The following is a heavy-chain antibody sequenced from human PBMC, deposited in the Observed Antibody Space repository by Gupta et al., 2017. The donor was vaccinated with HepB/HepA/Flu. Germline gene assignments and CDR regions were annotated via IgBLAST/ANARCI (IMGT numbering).Heavy chain of an antibody. D-gene: IGHD4-23*01. V-gene: IGHV3-74*01. CDR2: MNDDGSTT. CDR1: GFTFSSYW. Sequence: EVKLVESGGGLAQPGGSLRLPCPASGFTFSSYWLHWVRQAPGRGLVWVSRMNDDGSTTNYADSVKGRFAISRDNAKNTLYLQMNSLRAEDTAVYYCARMLQSDYVGNSVDYWGQGTLVTGAS. J-gene: IGHJ4*02. CDR3: ARMLQSDYVGNSVDY.